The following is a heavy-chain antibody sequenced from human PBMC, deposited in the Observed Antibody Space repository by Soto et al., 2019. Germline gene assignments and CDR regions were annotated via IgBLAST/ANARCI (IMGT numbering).Heavy chain of an antibody. CDR1: GYTFTSYA. J-gene: IGHJ4*02. CDR3: ARGEFLSYDDY. V-gene: IGHV1-3*01. CDR2: INAGNGNT. Sequence: QVQLVQSGAEVKKPGASVKVSCKASGYTFTSYAMHWVRQAPGQRLEWMGWINAGNGNTKYSQKFRGRVTITRDTSASTAYMELSSLRSEDTAVYYCARGEFLSYDDYWGQGTLVTVSS. D-gene: IGHD3-16*01.